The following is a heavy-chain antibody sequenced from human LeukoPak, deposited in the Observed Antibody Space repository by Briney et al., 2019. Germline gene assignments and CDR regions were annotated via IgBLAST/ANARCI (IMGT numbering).Heavy chain of an antibody. CDR3: ARERGTGS. J-gene: IGHJ4*02. V-gene: IGHV4-39*07. CDR2: IYYSGST. Sequence: SETLSLTCTVSGGSISSSSYYWGWIRQPPGKGLEWIGSIYYSGSTYYNPSLKSRVTISVDTSKNQFSLKLSSVTAADTAVYYCARERGTGSWGQGTLVTVSS. CDR1: GGSISSSSYY.